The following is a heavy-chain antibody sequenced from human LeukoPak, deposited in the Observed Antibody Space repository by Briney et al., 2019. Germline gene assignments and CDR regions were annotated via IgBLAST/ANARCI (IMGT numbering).Heavy chain of an antibody. D-gene: IGHD6-13*01. Sequence: ASVKVSCKASGYTFTSYGISWVRQAPGQGLEWMGWISAYNGNTNYAQKLQGRVTMTTDTSTSTAYMELRSLRSDDTAVYYCARDRQQLVWRYYYYYGIDVWGQGTTVTVSS. V-gene: IGHV1-18*01. CDR1: GYTFTSYG. CDR2: ISAYNGNT. CDR3: ARDRQQLVWRYYYYYGIDV. J-gene: IGHJ6*02.